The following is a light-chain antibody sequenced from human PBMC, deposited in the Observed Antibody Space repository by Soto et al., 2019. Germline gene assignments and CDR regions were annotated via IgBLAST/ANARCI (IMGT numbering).Light chain of an antibody. CDR1: QDISSY. V-gene: IGKV1-9*01. J-gene: IGKJ4*01. Sequence: DIQLTQSPSLLSASVGDRVTITCRASQDISSYLAWYQQKPGRAPELLIHGAHSLHSGVPSRFSGSGSGTEFSLIISSLQPEDFATYYCQQLNSYPLSFGGGTKVDI. CDR3: QQLNSYPLS. CDR2: GAH.